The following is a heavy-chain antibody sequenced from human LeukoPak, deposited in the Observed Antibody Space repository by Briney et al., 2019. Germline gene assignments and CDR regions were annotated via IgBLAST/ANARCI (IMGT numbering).Heavy chain of an antibody. V-gene: IGHV4-34*01. CDR3: ARMYYFGSGSLKD. Sequence: SETLSLTCAVYGGSFSGYYWSWLRQPPGKGLEWIGEINHSGSTNYNPSLESRVTISLDTSKTQFSLNLTSVTAADTAVYYCARMYYFGSGSLKDWGQGTLVTVSS. CDR1: GGSFSGYY. J-gene: IGHJ4*02. CDR2: INHSGST. D-gene: IGHD3-10*01.